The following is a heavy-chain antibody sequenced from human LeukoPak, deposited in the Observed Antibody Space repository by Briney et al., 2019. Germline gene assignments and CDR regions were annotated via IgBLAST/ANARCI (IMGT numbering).Heavy chain of an antibody. CDR1: GGSISSGDYY. V-gene: IGHV4-30-4*08. CDR3: ARVVEGDYYFDY. CDR2: IYYSGST. J-gene: IGHJ4*02. Sequence: SQTLSLTCTVSGGSISSGDYYWSWIRQPPGKGLEWIGYIYYSGSTYYNPSLKSRVTISVDTSKNQFSLKLSSVTAADTAVYYCARVVEGDYYFDYWGQGTLVTVSS. D-gene: IGHD1-26*01.